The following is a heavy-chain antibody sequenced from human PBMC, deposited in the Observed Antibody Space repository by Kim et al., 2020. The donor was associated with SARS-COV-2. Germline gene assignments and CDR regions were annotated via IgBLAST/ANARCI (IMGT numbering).Heavy chain of an antibody. CDR1: GFTFSSNA. CDR3: AKPTGGVPG. CDR2: IGRSGGST. J-gene: IGHJ4*02. Sequence: GGSLRLSCAASGFTFSSNAMSWVRQAPGKGLEWVSGIGRSGGSTYYADSVKGRFTISRDNSKNTLCLQMNSLRAEDTAVYYCAKPTGGVPGWGQGTLVTVSS. D-gene: IGHD2-8*02. V-gene: IGHV3-23*01.